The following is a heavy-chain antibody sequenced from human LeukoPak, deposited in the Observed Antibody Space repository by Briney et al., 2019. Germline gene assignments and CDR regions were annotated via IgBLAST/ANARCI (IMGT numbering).Heavy chain of an antibody. V-gene: IGHV3-48*03. D-gene: IGHD3-9*01. CDR2: ISRSGSTI. J-gene: IGHJ6*02. CDR3: ARGGGEYYDILTGYYTDYYYYGMDV. Sequence: GGSLRLSCAASGFTFSNYEMNWVRQAPGEGLEWVSYISRSGSTIYYADSVKGRFTISRDNAKNSLYLQMNSLRAEDTAVYYCARGGGEYYDILTGYYTDYYYYGMDVWGQGTTVTVSS. CDR1: GFTFSNYE.